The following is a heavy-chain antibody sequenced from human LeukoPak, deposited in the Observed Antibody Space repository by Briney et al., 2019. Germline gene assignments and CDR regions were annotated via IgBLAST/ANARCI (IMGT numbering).Heavy chain of an antibody. D-gene: IGHD1-26*01. CDR2: IRNKANSYGT. J-gene: IGHJ4*02. CDR1: GFTFSDHY. CDR3: TRVRLGAATRYFDY. V-gene: IGHV3-72*01. Sequence: GGSLRLSCAASGFTFSDHYMDWVRLPPGKGLEWVGRIRNKANSYGTEYAASVKDRFTISRDDSKSSLYLQMYSLRSEDTALYYCTRVRLGAATRYFDYWGQGTLVTVSS.